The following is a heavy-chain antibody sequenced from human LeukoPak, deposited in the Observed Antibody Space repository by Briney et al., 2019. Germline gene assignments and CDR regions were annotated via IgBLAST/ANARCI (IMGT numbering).Heavy chain of an antibody. J-gene: IGHJ4*02. CDR2: IKSKTDGETT. CDR1: GFTFSSYA. D-gene: IGHD5-18*01. V-gene: IGHV3-15*01. Sequence: QPGGSLRLSCAASGFTFSSYAMSWVRQAPGKGLEWVGRIKSKTDGETTDYAAPVKGRFTISRDDSKNTLYLQMNSLKTEDTALYYCTTAPSGYAYMNGWHLDYWGQGALVTVSS. CDR3: TTAPSGYAYMNGWHLDY.